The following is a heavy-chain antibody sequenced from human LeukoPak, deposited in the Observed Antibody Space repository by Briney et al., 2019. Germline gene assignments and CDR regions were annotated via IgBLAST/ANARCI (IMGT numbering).Heavy chain of an antibody. CDR1: GFTFDDYT. Sequence: GGSLKLSCAASGFTFDDYTIHWVRQAPGKGLEWVSLISWNGGSTYYADSVKGRFTISRDNSKNSVYLQMTSLRTDDTAFYYCAKGQNYVELATNLDYWGQGTLVTVSS. CDR3: AKGQNYVELATNLDY. J-gene: IGHJ4*02. D-gene: IGHD1-7*01. V-gene: IGHV3-43*01. CDR2: ISWNGGST.